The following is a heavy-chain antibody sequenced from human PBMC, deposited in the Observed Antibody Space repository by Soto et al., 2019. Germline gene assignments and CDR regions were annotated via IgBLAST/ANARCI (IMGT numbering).Heavy chain of an antibody. J-gene: IGHJ3*02. CDR2: INTSGNT. Sequence: PSETLSLTCTVAGGSISSYYWSWIRQHAGKGLEWIGRINTSGNTNCNPSLKSRVTMSVDTSKNQFSLKLSSVTAADTAVYYCASFYDSGSGAAFHIWGQGTMVTVSS. D-gene: IGHD3-10*01. CDR1: GGSISSYY. CDR3: ASFYDSGSGAAFHI. V-gene: IGHV4-4*07.